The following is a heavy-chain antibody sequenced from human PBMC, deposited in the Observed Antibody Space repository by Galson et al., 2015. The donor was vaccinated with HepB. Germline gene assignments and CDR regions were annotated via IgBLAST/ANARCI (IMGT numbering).Heavy chain of an antibody. D-gene: IGHD3-22*01. J-gene: IGHJ4*02. Sequence: SLRLSCAASGFTFSSYSMNWVRQAPGKGLEWVSSISSSSSYIYYADSVKGRFTISRDNAKNSLYLQMNSLRAEDTAVYYCARDLDYYDSSGYFAPFDYWGQGTLVTVSS. CDR1: GFTFSSYS. V-gene: IGHV3-21*01. CDR2: ISSSSSYI. CDR3: ARDLDYYDSSGYFAPFDY.